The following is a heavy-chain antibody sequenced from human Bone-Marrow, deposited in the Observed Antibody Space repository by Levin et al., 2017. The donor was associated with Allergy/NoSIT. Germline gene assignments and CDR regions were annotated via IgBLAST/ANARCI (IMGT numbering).Heavy chain of an antibody. J-gene: IGHJ3*02. V-gene: IGHV3-11*01. CDR2: ISSSGSTI. CDR3: ARDPGMIGGYCSSTSCYRGAFDI. CDR1: GFTFSDYY. Sequence: PGGSLRLSCAASGFTFSDYYMSWIRQAPGKGLEWVSYISSSGSTIYYADSGKGRFTISRDNAKNSLYLQMNSLRAEDTAVYYCARDPGMIGGYCSSTSCYRGAFDIWGQGTMVTVSS. D-gene: IGHD2-2*01.